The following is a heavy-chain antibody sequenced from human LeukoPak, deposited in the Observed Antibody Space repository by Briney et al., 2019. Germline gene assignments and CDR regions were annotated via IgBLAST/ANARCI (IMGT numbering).Heavy chain of an antibody. CDR1: GGSISSSSYY. CDR3: ARGSKAAPGTFDY. Sequence: PSETLSLTCTVSGGSISSSSYYWGWIRQPPGKGLEWIGSIYYGGSTYYNPSLKSRVTISVDTSKSQFSLKLSSVTAADTAVYYCARGSKAAPGTFDYWGQGTLVTVSS. D-gene: IGHD6-13*01. J-gene: IGHJ4*02. V-gene: IGHV4-39*01. CDR2: IYYGGST.